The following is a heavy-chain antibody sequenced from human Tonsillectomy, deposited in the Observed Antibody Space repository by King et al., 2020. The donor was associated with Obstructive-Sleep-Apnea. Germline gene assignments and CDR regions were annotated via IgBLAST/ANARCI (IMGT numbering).Heavy chain of an antibody. Sequence: VQLQESGPGLVEPSETLSLTCTVSGGSISSYYWSWIRQPPGKGLEWIGCIYYSGSTNYNPSLNSRVTISEDTSKNQFSLRLSSVTAADTAVYYCARVGGSLGVDYWGQGTLVTVSS. D-gene: IGHD1-26*01. V-gene: IGHV4-59*01. CDR1: GGSISSYY. CDR3: ARVGGSLGVDY. J-gene: IGHJ4*02. CDR2: IYYSGST.